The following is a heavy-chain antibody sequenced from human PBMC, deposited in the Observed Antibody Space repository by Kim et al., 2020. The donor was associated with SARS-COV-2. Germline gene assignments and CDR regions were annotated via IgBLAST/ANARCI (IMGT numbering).Heavy chain of an antibody. D-gene: IGHD6-13*01. CDR2: INWNGGST. CDR1: GFTFDDYG. V-gene: IGHV3-20*01. J-gene: IGHJ6*02. CDR3: ARDRGWGAAAGTFDYYYGMDV. Sequence: GGSLRLSCAASGFTFDDYGMSWVRQAPGKGLEWVSGINWNGGSTGYADSVKGRFTISRDNAKNSLYLQMNSLRAEDTALYHCARDRGWGAAAGTFDYYYGMDVWGQGTTVTVSS.